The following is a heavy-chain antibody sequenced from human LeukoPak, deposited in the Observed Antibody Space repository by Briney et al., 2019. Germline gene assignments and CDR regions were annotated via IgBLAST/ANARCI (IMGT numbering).Heavy chain of an antibody. CDR1: GFTFSSYA. Sequence: GGSLRLSCAASGFTFSSYAMSWVRQAPGKGLEWVSAISGSGGSTYYADSVKGRFTISRDNSKNTLYLQMISLRAEDTAVYYCAKGYCTNGVCKTDYWGQGTLVTSPQ. D-gene: IGHD2-8*01. V-gene: IGHV3-23*01. CDR3: AKGYCTNGVCKTDY. J-gene: IGHJ4*02. CDR2: ISGSGGST.